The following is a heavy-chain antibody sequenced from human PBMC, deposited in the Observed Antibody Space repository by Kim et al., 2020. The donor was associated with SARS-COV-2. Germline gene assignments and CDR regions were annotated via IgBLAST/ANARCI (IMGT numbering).Heavy chain of an antibody. D-gene: IGHD5-12*01. J-gene: IGHJ4*01. V-gene: IGHV3-30*18. CDR2: ISYDGSNK. Sequence: GGSLRLSCAASGFTFSSYGMHWVRQAPGKGLEWVAVISYDGSNKYYADSVKGRFTISRDNSKNTLYLQMNSLRAEDTAVYYCAKEEGIVGTIRHSFDYWG. CDR3: AKEEGIVGTIRHSFDY. CDR1: GFTFSSYG.